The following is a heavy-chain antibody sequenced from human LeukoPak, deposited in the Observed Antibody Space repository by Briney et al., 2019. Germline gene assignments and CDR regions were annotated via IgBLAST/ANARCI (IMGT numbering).Heavy chain of an antibody. V-gene: IGHV7-4-1*02. D-gene: IGHD3-22*01. Sequence: ASVKVSCKASGYTFTGYYMHWVRQAPGQGLEWMGWINTNTGNPTYAQGFTGRFVFSLDTSVSTAYLQISSLKAEDTAVYYCARIGGPIDYYDSSGYSVWGQGTLVTVSS. CDR1: GYTFTGYY. J-gene: IGHJ4*02. CDR3: ARIGGPIDYYDSSGYSV. CDR2: INTNTGNP.